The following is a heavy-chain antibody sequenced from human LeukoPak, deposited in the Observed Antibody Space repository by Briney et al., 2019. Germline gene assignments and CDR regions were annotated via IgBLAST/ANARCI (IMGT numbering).Heavy chain of an antibody. D-gene: IGHD1-14*01. V-gene: IGHV3-21*01. J-gene: IGHJ4*02. CDR3: ARENHGSLDY. Sequence: SVRGRFAISRDNAKNSLYLQMNSLRAEDTAVYYCARENHGSLDYWGQGSLVTVFS.